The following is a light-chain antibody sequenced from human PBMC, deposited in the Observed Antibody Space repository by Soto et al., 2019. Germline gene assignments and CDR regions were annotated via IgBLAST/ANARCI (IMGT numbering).Light chain of an antibody. CDR3: SSYTTRSSLYV. J-gene: IGLJ1*01. CDR1: RTDVGGYNF. CDR2: EVS. Sequence: QSALTQPASVSGSPGQSITISCTGTRTDVGGYNFVSWYQQHPGKAPKLMIFEVSNRPTGVSNRFSGSKSDNTASLTISGLQADDEADYYCSSYTTRSSLYVFGTGTKVTV. V-gene: IGLV2-14*01.